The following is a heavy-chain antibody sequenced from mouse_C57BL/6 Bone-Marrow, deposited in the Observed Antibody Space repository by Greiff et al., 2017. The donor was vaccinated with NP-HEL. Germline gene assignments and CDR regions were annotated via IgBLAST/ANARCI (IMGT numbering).Heavy chain of an antibody. CDR1: GYTFTSYW. J-gene: IGHJ4*01. CDR3: ARTRITTVVAPLSMDY. CDR2: IDPNSGGT. D-gene: IGHD1-1*01. Sequence: VQLQQPGAELVKPGASVKLSCKASGYTFTSYWMHWVQQRPGRGLEWIGRIDPNSGGTKYNEKFTSKATLTVDKPSSTAYMQLSSLTSEDSAVYYWARTRITTVVAPLSMDYWGQGTSVTVSS. V-gene: IGHV1-72*01.